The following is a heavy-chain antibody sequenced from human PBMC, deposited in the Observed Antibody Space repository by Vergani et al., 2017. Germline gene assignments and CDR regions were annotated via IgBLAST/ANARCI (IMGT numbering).Heavy chain of an antibody. D-gene: IGHD6-13*01. J-gene: IGHJ4*02. CDR3: ARGSRAEGGSGPDK. CDR1: NDSVSNTFYY. V-gene: IGHV4-39*07. CDR2: IYYSGST. Sequence: QVQLPESGPGLVKPSETLSLTCTVSNDSVSNTFYYWGWIRPTPGKGLEWIGSIYYSGSTYYNPSLESRVTMSVDTSKSQFSLKLNSVTAADTAVYYCARGSRAEGGSGPDKWGQGTLVTVSS.